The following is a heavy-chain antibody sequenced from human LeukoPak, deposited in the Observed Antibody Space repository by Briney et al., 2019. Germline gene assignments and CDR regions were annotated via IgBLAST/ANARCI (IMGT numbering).Heavy chain of an antibody. CDR3: ARGGNYWPQWWFDP. D-gene: IGHD1-26*01. V-gene: IGHV4-4*07. Sequence: SETLSLTCTVSGGSISNYYWSWIRQPAGKGLEWVGRIYASGSTDYNPSLKSRVTMSVDTSKNQFSLKLTSVTAADTAVYYCARGGNYWPQWWFDPWGRGTLVSVSP. CDR2: IYASGST. CDR1: GGSISNYY. J-gene: IGHJ5*02.